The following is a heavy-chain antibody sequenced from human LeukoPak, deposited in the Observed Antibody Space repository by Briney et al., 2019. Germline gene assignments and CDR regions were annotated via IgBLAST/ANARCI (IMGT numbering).Heavy chain of an antibody. CDR3: ARVEVEYYYGSGSSGMDV. Sequence: SETLSLTCAVYAGSFSGYYWSWIRQPPGKGLEWIGEINHSGSTNYNPSLKSRVTISVDTSKNQFSLKLSSVTAADTAVYYCARVEVEYYYGSGSSGMDVWGQGTTVTVSS. CDR1: AGSFSGYY. V-gene: IGHV4-34*01. D-gene: IGHD3-10*01. J-gene: IGHJ6*02. CDR2: INHSGST.